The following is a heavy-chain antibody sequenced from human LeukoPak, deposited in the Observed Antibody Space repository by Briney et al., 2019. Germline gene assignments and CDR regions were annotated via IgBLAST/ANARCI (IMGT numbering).Heavy chain of an antibody. J-gene: IGHJ4*02. V-gene: IGHV4-39*01. CDR1: GGSISSSSYY. CDR3: ARRSNDFWSGLISSFDY. CDR2: IYYSGST. Sequence: SETLSLTCTVSGGSISSSSYYWGWIRQPPGKGLEWIGSIYYSGSTYYNPSLKSRVTMSVDTSKNQFSLKLSSVTAADTAVYYCARRSNDFWSGLISSFDYWGQGTLVTVSS. D-gene: IGHD3-3*01.